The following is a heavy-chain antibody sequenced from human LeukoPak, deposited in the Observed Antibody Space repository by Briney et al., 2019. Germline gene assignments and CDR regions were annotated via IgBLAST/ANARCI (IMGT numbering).Heavy chain of an antibody. V-gene: IGHV1-2*02. D-gene: IGHD3-3*01. Sequence: ASVKVSCKASGYTFTGYYMHWVRQAPGQGLEWMGWINPNSGGTNYAQKFQGRVTMTRDTSISTAYMELSRLRSDDTAVYYCARDTNYDFWSGYIYYFDYWGQGTLVTVSS. CDR2: INPNSGGT. J-gene: IGHJ4*02. CDR1: GYTFTGYY. CDR3: ARDTNYDFWSGYIYYFDY.